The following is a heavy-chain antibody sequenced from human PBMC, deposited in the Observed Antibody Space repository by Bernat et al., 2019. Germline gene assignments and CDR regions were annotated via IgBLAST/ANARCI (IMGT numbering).Heavy chain of an antibody. D-gene: IGHD5-24*01. Sequence: PRACMPASCKTSGYTFTSYAMHWVRQAPGQRLEWMGWINAGNGNTKYSQKFQGRVTITRDTSASTAYMELSSLRSEDTAVYYCARRRRDGYNFVVSHPFDYWGQGT. CDR2: INAGNGNT. J-gene: IGHJ4*02. V-gene: IGHV1-3*01. CDR1: GYTFTSYA. CDR3: ARRRRDGYNFVVSHPFDY.